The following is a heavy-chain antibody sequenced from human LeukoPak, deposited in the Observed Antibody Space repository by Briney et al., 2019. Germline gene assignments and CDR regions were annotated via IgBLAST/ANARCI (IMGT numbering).Heavy chain of an antibody. Sequence: SETLSLTCTVSGCSLSSRSCYWGWIRQSPGKGLEWIGSIYYSGSTYYNPSLKSRVTISVDTSKNQFSLKLSSVTAADTAVYYCARLGSSSSVYVDYWGQGTLVTVSS. CDR1: GCSLSSRSCY. V-gene: IGHV4-39*01. CDR3: ARLGSSSSVYVDY. CDR2: IYYSGST. D-gene: IGHD6-6*01. J-gene: IGHJ4*02.